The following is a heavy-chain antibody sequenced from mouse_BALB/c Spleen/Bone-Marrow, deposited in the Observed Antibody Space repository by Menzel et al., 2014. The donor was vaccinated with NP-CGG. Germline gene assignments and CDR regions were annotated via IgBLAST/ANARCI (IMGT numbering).Heavy chain of an antibody. CDR1: GFNIKDTY. V-gene: IGHV14-3*02. J-gene: IGHJ3*01. CDR2: IDPANGNT. CDR3: ANYYYGSSLFAY. Sequence: EVQLQQSGAELVKPGASVKLSCTASGFNIKDTYMRWVKQRPEQGLEWIGRIDPANGNTKYDPMFQGKATITADTSSNTAYLQLSSLTSEDAAVYYCANYYYGSSLFAYWGQGTLVTVSA. D-gene: IGHD1-1*01.